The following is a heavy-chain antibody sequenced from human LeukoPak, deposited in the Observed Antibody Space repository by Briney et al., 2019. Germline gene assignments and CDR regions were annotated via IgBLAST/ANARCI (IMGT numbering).Heavy chain of an antibody. CDR2: IYSGGST. V-gene: IGHV3-53*01. D-gene: IGHD6-13*01. CDR3: AKAVSSSWYIFDY. CDR1: GFTVSSNY. Sequence: PGGSLRLSCAASGFTVSSNYMSWVRQAPGKGLEWVSVIYSGGSTYYADSVKGRFTISRDNSKNTLYLQMNSLRAEDTAVYYCAKAVSSSWYIFDYWGQGTLVTVSS. J-gene: IGHJ4*02.